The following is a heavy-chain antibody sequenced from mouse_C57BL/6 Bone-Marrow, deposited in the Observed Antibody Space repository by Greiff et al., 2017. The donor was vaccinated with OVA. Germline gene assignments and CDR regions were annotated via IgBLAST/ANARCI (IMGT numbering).Heavy chain of an antibody. Sequence: EVQRVESGGDLVKPGGSLKLSCAASGFTFSSYGMSWVRQTPDKRLEWVATISSGGSYTYYPDSVKGRFTISRDNAKNTLYLQMSSLKSEDTAMYYCARHKLGYYFDYWGQGTTLTVSS. CDR3: ARHKLGYYFDY. V-gene: IGHV5-6*01. CDR1: GFTFSSYG. J-gene: IGHJ2*01. CDR2: ISSGGSYT. D-gene: IGHD4-1*01.